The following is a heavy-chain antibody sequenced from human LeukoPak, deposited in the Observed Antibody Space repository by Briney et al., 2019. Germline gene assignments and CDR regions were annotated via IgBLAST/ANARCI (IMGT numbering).Heavy chain of an antibody. D-gene: IGHD3-22*01. J-gene: IGHJ4*02. V-gene: IGHV1-2*02. CDR1: GYTFTGYY. Sequence: ASVKVSCKASGYTFTGYYMHWVRQAPGQGLEWMGWINPNSGGTNYAQKLQGRVTMTRDTSISTAYMELSRLRSDDTAVYYCALGLGYYSLDYWGQGTLVTVSS. CDR2: INPNSGGT. CDR3: ALGLGYYSLDY.